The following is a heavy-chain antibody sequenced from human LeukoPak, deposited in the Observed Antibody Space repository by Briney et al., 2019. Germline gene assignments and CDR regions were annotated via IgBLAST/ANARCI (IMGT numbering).Heavy chain of an antibody. CDR1: GGSFSGYY. CDR2: INHSGST. CDR3: ARYRRFLEWLFQKWDAFDI. D-gene: IGHD3-3*01. Sequence: PSETLSLTCAVYGGSFSGYYWSWIRQPPGKGLEWIGEINHSGSTNYNPSLKSRVTISVDTSKNQFSLKLSSVTAADTAVYYCARYRRFLEWLFQKWDAFDIWGQGTMVTVSS. J-gene: IGHJ3*02. V-gene: IGHV4-34*01.